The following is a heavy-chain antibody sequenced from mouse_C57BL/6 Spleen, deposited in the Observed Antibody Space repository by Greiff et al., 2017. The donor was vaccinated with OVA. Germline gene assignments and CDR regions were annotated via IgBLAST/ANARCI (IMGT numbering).Heavy chain of an antibody. Sequence: VQLQQSGPELVKPGASVKISCKASGYTFTDYYMNWVKQSHGKSLEWIGDINPNNGGTSYNQKFKGKATLTVDKSSSTAYMELRSLTSEDSAVDYCARNYGSSHWYFDVWGTGTTVTVSS. J-gene: IGHJ1*03. CDR3: ARNYGSSHWYFDV. CDR1: GYTFTDYY. V-gene: IGHV1-26*01. D-gene: IGHD1-1*01. CDR2: INPNNGGT.